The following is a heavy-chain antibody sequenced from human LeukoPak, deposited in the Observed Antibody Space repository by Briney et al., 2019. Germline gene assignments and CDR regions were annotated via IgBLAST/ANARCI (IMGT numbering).Heavy chain of an antibody. V-gene: IGHV3-23*01. Sequence: SGGSLRLSCAASGFTFSSYAMSWVRQAPGKGLEWVSGISGSGGSTYYADSVKGRFTISRDNSKNTLYLQMNSLRAEDTAVYYCAKGGGYSYGWHYFDYWGQGTLVTVSS. J-gene: IGHJ4*02. D-gene: IGHD5-18*01. CDR2: ISGSGGST. CDR3: AKGGGYSYGWHYFDY. CDR1: GFTFSSYA.